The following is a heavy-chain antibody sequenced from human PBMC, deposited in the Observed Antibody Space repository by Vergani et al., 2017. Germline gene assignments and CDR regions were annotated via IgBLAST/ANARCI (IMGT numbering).Heavy chain of an antibody. J-gene: IGHJ4*02. CDR3: ARGRWLQSLDY. V-gene: IGHV4-61*02. CDR2: IYTSGST. Sequence: QVQLQESGPGLVKPSQTLSLTCTVSGGSISSGGYYWSWIRQPAGKELEWIGRIYTSGSTNYNPSLKSRVTISVDTSKNQFSLKLSSVTAADTAVYYCARGRWLQSLDYWGQGTLVTVSS. CDR1: GGSISSGGYY. D-gene: IGHD5-24*01.